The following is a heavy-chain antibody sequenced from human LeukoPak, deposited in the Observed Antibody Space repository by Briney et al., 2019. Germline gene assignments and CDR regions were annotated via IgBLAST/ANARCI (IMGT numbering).Heavy chain of an antibody. CDR1: GGSISSYY. D-gene: IGHD3-16*01. V-gene: IGHV4-59*08. J-gene: IGHJ4*02. CDR2: IYYSGST. CDR3: ARRDYGSAFDY. Sequence: SETLPLTCTVSGGSISSYYWSWIRQPPGKGLEWIGYIYYSGSTNYNPSLKSRVTISVDTSKNQFSLKLSSVTAADTAVYYCARRDYGSAFDYWGQGTLVTVSS.